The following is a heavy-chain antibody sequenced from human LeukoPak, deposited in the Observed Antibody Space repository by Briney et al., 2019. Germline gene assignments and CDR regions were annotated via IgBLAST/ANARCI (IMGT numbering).Heavy chain of an antibody. CDR3: ARVSLGLYCSSSSCYYLDY. CDR2: IYYSGST. CDR1: GGSISSSSYY. J-gene: IGHJ4*02. V-gene: IGHV4-39*01. Sequence: SETLSLTCTVSGGSISSSSYYWGWIRQPPGKGLEWIGSIYYSGSTYYNPSLKSRVTISVDTSKNQFSLKLSSVTAADTAVYYCARVSLGLYCSSSSCYYLDYWGQGTLVTVSS. D-gene: IGHD2-2*01.